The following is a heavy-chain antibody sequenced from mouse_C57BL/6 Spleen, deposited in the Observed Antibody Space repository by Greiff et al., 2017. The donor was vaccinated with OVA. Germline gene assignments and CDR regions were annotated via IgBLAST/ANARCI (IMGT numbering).Heavy chain of an antibody. V-gene: IGHV3-1*01. D-gene: IGHD6-1*01. CDR3: GRGQLDYAMDY. Sequence: EVKLMESGPGMVKPSQSLSLTCTVTGYSITSGYDWHWIRHFPGNKLEWMGYISYSGSTNYNPSLKSRISITHDTSKNHFFLKLNSVTTEDTATYYCGRGQLDYAMDYWGQGTSVTVSS. CDR2: ISYSGST. J-gene: IGHJ4*01. CDR1: GYSITSGYD.